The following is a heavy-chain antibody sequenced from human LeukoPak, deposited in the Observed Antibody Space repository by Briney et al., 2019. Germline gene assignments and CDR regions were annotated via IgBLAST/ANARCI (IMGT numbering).Heavy chain of an antibody. CDR2: ISGSGGST. J-gene: IGHJ4*02. V-gene: IGHV3-23*01. CDR3: AKSPSKGGSWYQNDY. D-gene: IGHD6-13*01. Sequence: PGGSLRLSCAASGFTFSSYAMSWVRQAPGKGLEWVSAISGSGGSTYYADSVKGRFTISRDNSKNTLYLQMNSLRAEDTAVYYCAKSPSKGGSWYQNDYWGQGTLVTVSS. CDR1: GFTFSSYA.